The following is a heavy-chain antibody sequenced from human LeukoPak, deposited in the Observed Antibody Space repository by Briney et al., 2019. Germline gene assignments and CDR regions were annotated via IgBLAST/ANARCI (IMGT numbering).Heavy chain of an antibody. J-gene: IGHJ4*02. CDR3: ARDRSYYSDTGTDY. Sequence: SETLSLTCTVSGDSISSGDYYWSWIRQRAGKGLEWIGRLSSSGSTNSNPYLKSRVSISVDTSKNQFSLRRHSVTAADTAVYYCARDRSYYSDTGTDYWGQGALVTVSS. D-gene: IGHD3-22*01. V-gene: IGHV4-61*02. CDR2: LSSSGST. CDR1: GDSISSGDYY.